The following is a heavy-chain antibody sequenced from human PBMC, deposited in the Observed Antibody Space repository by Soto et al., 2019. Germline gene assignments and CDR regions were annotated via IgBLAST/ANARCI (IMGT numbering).Heavy chain of an antibody. Sequence: GESLKISCKGSGYSFTSYWIGWVRQMPGKGLEWMGIIYPGDSDTRYSPSFQGQVTISADKSISTAYLQWSSLKASDTAMYYCARHSSSWYSIDYYYYGMDLWGQGTTVTVSS. J-gene: IGHJ6*02. D-gene: IGHD6-13*01. CDR1: GYSFTSYW. CDR3: ARHSSSWYSIDYYYYGMDL. CDR2: IYPGDSDT. V-gene: IGHV5-51*01.